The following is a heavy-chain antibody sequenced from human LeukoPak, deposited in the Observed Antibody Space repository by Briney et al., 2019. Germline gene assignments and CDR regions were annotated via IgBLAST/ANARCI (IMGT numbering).Heavy chain of an antibody. V-gene: IGHV3-23*01. D-gene: IGHD2-15*01. CDR3: AKARGFCSGGSCYNPFDP. CDR2: ISGSDGST. Sequence: PGGSLRLSRAASGFTFSSYAMSWVRQAPGKGLEWVSGISGSDGSTYYADSVKGRFTISRDNSKNTLYVQMNSLRAEDTAVYYCAKARGFCSGGSCYNPFDPWGQGTLVTVSS. CDR1: GFTFSSYA. J-gene: IGHJ5*02.